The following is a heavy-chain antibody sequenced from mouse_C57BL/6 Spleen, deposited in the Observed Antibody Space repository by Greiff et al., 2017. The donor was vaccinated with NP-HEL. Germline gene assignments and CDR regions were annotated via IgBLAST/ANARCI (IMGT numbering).Heavy chain of an antibody. CDR3: ARAITTVVEGDY. Sequence: VQLQQPGAELVKPGASVKLSCKASGYTFTSYWMQWVKQRPGQGLEWIGEIDPSDSYTNYNQKFKGKATLTVDTSSSTAYMQLSSLTSEDSAVYYCARAITTVVEGDYWGQGTTLTVSS. CDR2: IDPSDSYT. J-gene: IGHJ2*01. V-gene: IGHV1-50*01. CDR1: GYTFTSYW. D-gene: IGHD1-1*01.